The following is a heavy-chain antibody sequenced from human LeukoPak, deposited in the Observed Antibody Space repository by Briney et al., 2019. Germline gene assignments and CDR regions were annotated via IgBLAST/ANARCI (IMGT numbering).Heavy chain of an antibody. V-gene: IGHV3-72*01. CDR2: TRNKANSYTT. CDR1: GFTFSDHY. Sequence: GGSLRLSCAASGFTFSDHYMDWVRQAPGKGLEWVGRTRNKANSYTTDYAASVKGRFTISRDDSKNSLYLQMNSLKTEDTAVYYCARVRSREPRIDYWGQGTLVTVSS. D-gene: IGHD1-14*01. J-gene: IGHJ4*02. CDR3: ARVRSREPRIDY.